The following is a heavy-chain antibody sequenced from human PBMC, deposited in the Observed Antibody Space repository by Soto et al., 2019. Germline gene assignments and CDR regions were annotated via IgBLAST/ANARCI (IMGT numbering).Heavy chain of an antibody. J-gene: IGHJ4*02. V-gene: IGHV1-69*13. Sequence: AVKVSCKDSGGGFSTYAITWVRQAPGQGLEWMGGITAIFDTTNYAQKFQGRVTITADESTTTVHMELTSLTAEDTAVYYCATGGTTVTRRFDYWGQGTLVTVSS. CDR1: GGGFSTYA. CDR3: ATGGTTVTRRFDY. CDR2: ITAIFDTT. D-gene: IGHD4-17*01.